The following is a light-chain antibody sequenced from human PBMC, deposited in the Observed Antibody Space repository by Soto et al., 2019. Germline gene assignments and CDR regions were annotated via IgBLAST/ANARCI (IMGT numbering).Light chain of an antibody. V-gene: IGKV3-20*01. CDR1: QGVGSNY. CDR3: QQYGSSPWT. Sequence: EIVLTQSPGTLSLSPGERATLSCKASQGVGSNYLAWYQQKPGQAPRPFIYGASSRATGIPDRFSGSGSGADFTLTISRLEPEDCAVYYCQQYGSSPWTFGQGTTVEIK. J-gene: IGKJ1*01. CDR2: GAS.